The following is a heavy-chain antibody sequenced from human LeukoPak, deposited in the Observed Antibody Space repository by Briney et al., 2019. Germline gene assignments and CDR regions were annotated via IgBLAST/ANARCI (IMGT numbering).Heavy chain of an antibody. CDR3: ARQFSTYYYDSSGYLY. CDR2: ISAYNGNT. Sequence: ASVKVSCKASGYTFTSYGISWVRQAPGQGLEWMGWISAYNGNTNYAQKLQGRVTMTTDTSTSTAYMELRSLRSDDTAVYYCARQFSTYYYDSSGYLYWGQGTLVTVS. V-gene: IGHV1-18*01. CDR1: GYTFTSYG. J-gene: IGHJ4*02. D-gene: IGHD3-22*01.